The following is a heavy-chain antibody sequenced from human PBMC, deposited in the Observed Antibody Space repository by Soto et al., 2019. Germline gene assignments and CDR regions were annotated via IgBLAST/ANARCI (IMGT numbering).Heavy chain of an antibody. J-gene: IGHJ4*02. Sequence: EVQLVESGGGLVQPGGSLRLSCAASGFTVSSNYMSWVRQAPGKGLEWVSVIYSGGSTYYADSVKGRFTISRHNSKNTLYLQMNSLRAEDTAVYYCAKSGGYCIGGSCYSFDYWGQGTLVTVSS. CDR1: GFTVSSNY. CDR3: AKSGGYCIGGSCYSFDY. V-gene: IGHV3-53*04. CDR2: IYSGGST. D-gene: IGHD2-15*01.